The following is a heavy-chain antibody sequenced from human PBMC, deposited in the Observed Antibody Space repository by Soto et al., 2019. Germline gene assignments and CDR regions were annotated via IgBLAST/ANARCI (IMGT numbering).Heavy chain of an antibody. J-gene: IGHJ4*02. D-gene: IGHD2-8*01. Sequence: QVQLQESGPGLVKPSGTLALSCAVSGGSVSNNNWWSWVRQPPGNGLEWIGEIHHSGGTSYNPSLECRATLAVDQSKNELSLRLNYVTAADTAVYYCTKNGAYALDYGGLGILVTVSS. CDR3: TKNGAYALDY. CDR1: GGSVSNNNW. CDR2: IHHSGGT. V-gene: IGHV4-4*02.